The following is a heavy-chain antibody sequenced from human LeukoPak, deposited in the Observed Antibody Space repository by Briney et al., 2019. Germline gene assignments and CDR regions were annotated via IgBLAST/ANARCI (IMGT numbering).Heavy chain of an antibody. J-gene: IGHJ5*02. Sequence: SETLSLTCTVSGASISSSSYYWGWIRQPPGKGLEWIGRIYYSGSTYYNPSLKSRVTISVDTSKNQFSLKLSSVTAADTAVYYCARHHLRYFDWSTEMYNWFDPWGQGTLVTVSS. CDR3: ARHHLRYFDWSTEMYNWFDP. CDR2: IYYSGST. CDR1: GASISSSSYY. V-gene: IGHV4-39*01. D-gene: IGHD3-9*01.